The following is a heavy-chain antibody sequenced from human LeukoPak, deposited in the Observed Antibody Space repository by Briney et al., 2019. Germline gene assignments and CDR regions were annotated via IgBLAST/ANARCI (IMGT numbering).Heavy chain of an antibody. CDR1: GGSISSGGYY. CDR2: IYHSGST. CDR3: ARDKGGYYYDSSGYYEDYYYYMDV. V-gene: IGHV4-30-2*01. Sequence: TLSLTCTVSGGSISSGGYYWSWIRQPPGKGLEWIGYIYHSGSTYYNPSLKSRVTISVDRSKNQFSLKLSSVTAADTAVYYCARDKGGYYYDSSGYYEDYYYYMDVWGKGTTVTVSS. D-gene: IGHD3-22*01. J-gene: IGHJ6*03.